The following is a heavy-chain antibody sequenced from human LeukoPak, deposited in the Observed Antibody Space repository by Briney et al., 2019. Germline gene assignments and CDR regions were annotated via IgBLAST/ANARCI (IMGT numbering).Heavy chain of an antibody. D-gene: IGHD3-9*01. CDR3: ARGGYYDILTGYFRDAFDI. V-gene: IGHV1-8*01. J-gene: IGHJ3*02. CDR1: GYTFTSYD. Sequence: GASVKVSCKASGYTFTSYDINWVRQATGQGLEWMGWMNPNSGNTGYAQKFQGRVTMTRNTSISTAYMELSSLRSEDTAVYYCARGGYYDILTGYFRDAFDIWGQGTMVTVSS. CDR2: MNPNSGNT.